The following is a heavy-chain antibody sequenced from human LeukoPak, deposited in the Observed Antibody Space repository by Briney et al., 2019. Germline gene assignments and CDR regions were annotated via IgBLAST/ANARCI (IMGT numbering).Heavy chain of an antibody. J-gene: IGHJ5*02. CDR3: ARGRIGYCSSISCRKNWFDP. Sequence: PSETLSLTCAVYGGSFSGYYWSWIRPPPGRGLEWIGEINHSGSTNYTPSLKSRVTISVDTSKPQFSLKLSSVTAADTAVYYWARGRIGYCSSISCRKNWFDPWGQGSLVTVSS. CDR1: GGSFSGYY. CDR2: INHSGST. V-gene: IGHV4-34*01. D-gene: IGHD2-2*01.